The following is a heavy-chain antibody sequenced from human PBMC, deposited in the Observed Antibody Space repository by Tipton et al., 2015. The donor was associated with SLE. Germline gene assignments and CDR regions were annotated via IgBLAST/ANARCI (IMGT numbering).Heavy chain of an antibody. CDR2: ISYDGSNK. J-gene: IGHJ3*02. Sequence: SLRLSCAASGFTFSSYAMHWVRQAPGKGLEWVAVISYDGSNKYYADSVKGRFTISRDNSKNTLYLQMNSLRAEDTAVYYCARDRGDAFDIWGQGTMVTVSS. D-gene: IGHD3-10*01. CDR1: GFTFSSYA. CDR3: ARDRGDAFDI. V-gene: IGHV3-30*14.